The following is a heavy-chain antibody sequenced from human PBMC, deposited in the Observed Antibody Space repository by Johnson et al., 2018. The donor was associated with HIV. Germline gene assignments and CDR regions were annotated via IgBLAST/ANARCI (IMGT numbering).Heavy chain of an antibody. V-gene: IGHV3-15*01. Sequence: VQLVESGGGLVQPGGSLRLSCAASGFTFSIYSMHWVRQAPGKGLEWVGRIKSKTDGGTTDYAAPVKGRFTISRDDSKNTLYLQMNSLKTEDTAVYYCTTFKVAPRIKAPTTSKATILLDAFDIWGQGTKVTVSS. CDR2: IKSKTDGGTT. CDR3: TTFKVAPRIKAPTTSKATILLDAFDI. CDR1: GFTFSIYS. D-gene: IGHD1-26*01. J-gene: IGHJ3*02.